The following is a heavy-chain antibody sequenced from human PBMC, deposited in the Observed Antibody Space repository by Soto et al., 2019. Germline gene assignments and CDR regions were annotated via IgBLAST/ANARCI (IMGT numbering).Heavy chain of an antibody. J-gene: IGHJ6*02. CDR3: AREQGDYGPYYYGVDV. V-gene: IGHV4-59*01. Sequence: SETLSLTCTVSGGSINSYYWSWIRQAPGKGLQWIGYIFYSGSTKYNPSLKGRVIMSVDTSKNQFSLKLSSVTAADTAVDFWAREQGDYGPYYYGVDVWGHGTTVTSP. CDR1: GGSINSYY. D-gene: IGHD4-17*01. CDR2: IFYSGST.